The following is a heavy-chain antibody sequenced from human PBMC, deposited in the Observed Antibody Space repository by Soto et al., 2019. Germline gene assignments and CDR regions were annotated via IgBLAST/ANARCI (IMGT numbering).Heavy chain of an antibody. CDR1: GFTFSNAW. J-gene: IGHJ4*02. CDR3: ITTSGLNLLF. Sequence: EVHLVESGGGLVKPGGSLRLSCAASGFTFSNAWMSWVRQAPGKGLEWVGRIKSCSDGGTTDYAAPVKGRFTVSRDDSETTLYLQMNSLKIEGTAVYYCITTSGLNLLFWGQGVLVTVSS. V-gene: IGHV3-15*01. D-gene: IGHD2-8*02. CDR2: IKSCSDGGTT.